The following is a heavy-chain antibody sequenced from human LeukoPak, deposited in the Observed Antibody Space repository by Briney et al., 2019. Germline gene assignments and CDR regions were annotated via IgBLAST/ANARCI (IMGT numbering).Heavy chain of an antibody. Sequence: ASVKVSCKASGYTFTSYDINWVRQATGQGLEWMGWISAYNGNTNYAQKLQGRVTMTTDTSTSTAYMELRSLRSDDTAVYYCARSRPNYYGSGSYPNYWGQGTLVTVSS. J-gene: IGHJ4*02. V-gene: IGHV1-18*01. CDR2: ISAYNGNT. CDR1: GYTFTSYD. D-gene: IGHD3-10*01. CDR3: ARSRPNYYGSGSYPNY.